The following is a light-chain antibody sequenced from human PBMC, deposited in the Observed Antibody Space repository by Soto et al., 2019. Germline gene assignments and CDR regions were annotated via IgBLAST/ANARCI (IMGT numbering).Light chain of an antibody. CDR1: SSDIGGYDF. V-gene: IGLV2-14*03. J-gene: IGLJ2*01. Sequence: HSALTQPASVSGSPGQSITSSCTGTSSDIGGYDFVSWYQQHPGKVPKLMIYDVSNRPSGVSNRFSGSKSGNTASLTISGLQAEDEADYYCSSYTSSNTLVFGGGTKVTVL. CDR3: SSYTSSNTLV. CDR2: DVS.